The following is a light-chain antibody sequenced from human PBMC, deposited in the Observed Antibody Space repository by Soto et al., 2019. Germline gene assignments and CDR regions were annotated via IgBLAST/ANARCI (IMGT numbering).Light chain of an antibody. CDR2: GAS. V-gene: IGKV3-20*01. Sequence: IVLTQSPGTLSLSPGERATLSCRASQSVSSSYLAWYQQKPGQAPRLLIYGASSRATGIPDRFSGSGSGTDFTLTISRLEPEDFAVYYCQQYGSWWTFGQGTKVDIK. J-gene: IGKJ1*01. CDR3: QQYGSWWT. CDR1: QSVSSSY.